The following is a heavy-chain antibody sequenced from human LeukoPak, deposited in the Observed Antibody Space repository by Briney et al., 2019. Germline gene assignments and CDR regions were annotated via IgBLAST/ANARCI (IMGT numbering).Heavy chain of an antibody. Sequence: SGGSLRLSCAASGFTFSSYSMNWVRQAPGKGLEWVSSISSSSSYIYYADSVKGRFTISRDNAKNSLYPQMNSLRAEDTAVYYCAAFDSSALDAFDIWGQGTMVTVSS. V-gene: IGHV3-21*01. J-gene: IGHJ3*02. D-gene: IGHD3-22*01. CDR2: ISSSSSYI. CDR3: AAFDSSALDAFDI. CDR1: GFTFSSYS.